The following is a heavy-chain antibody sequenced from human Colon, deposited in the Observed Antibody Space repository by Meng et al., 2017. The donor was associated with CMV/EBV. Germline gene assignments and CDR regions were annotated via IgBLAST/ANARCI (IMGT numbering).Heavy chain of an antibody. CDR2: IYDTGRT. CDR3: ARNRLECGGDCYFADS. J-gene: IGHJ6*02. D-gene: IGHD2-21*02. V-gene: IGHV3-66*01. Sequence: GGSLRLSCVASGFSVSRNYISWVRQGPGKGLEWVSVIYDTGRTYYADSVKGRFTVSRDESKNTVFLQMNNLRTEDTAVYYCARNRLECGGDCYFADSWGQGTTVTVSS. CDR1: GFSVSRNY.